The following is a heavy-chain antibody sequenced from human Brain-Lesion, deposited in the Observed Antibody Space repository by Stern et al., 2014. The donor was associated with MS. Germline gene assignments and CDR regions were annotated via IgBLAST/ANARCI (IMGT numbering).Heavy chain of an antibody. V-gene: IGHV5-51*01. D-gene: IGHD6-19*01. CDR1: GYRFDNYW. CDR3: ARTYSSGWYGGHAFDI. CDR2: IYTADSDT. J-gene: IGHJ3*02. Sequence: EVQLVESGAEVKKPGESLKISCKGSGYRFDNYWLGWVRQKPGKGLEWLGIIYTADSDTRYSPSLQGQVTISADKSISTVYLQWSSLKASDTAMYYCARTYSSGWYGGHAFDIWGQGTMVTVSS.